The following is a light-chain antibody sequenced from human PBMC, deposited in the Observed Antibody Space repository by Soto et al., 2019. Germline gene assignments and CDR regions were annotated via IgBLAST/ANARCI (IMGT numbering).Light chain of an antibody. Sequence: EIVLTQSPATLSLSPGARATLSCRASQNVASYLAWFQQKPGQPPRLLVYDVSTRATGIPARFSGSGSETDFTLTISSLDPEDFAFYYCQQRSRWPFTFGPGTKLDMK. J-gene: IGKJ3*01. CDR1: QNVASY. V-gene: IGKV3-11*01. CDR3: QQRSRWPFT. CDR2: DVS.